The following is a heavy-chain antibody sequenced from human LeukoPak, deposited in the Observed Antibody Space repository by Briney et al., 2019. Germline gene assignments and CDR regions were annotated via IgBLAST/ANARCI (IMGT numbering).Heavy chain of an antibody. Sequence: GGSLRLSCAASGFTFSSYAMNWVRQAPGKGLEWVSGISGSGDSTYYADSVKGRFTISRDNSKNTLYLQMNSLRAEDTAVYYCAKDNLPPDCSGGSCYPPGFDYWGQGTLVTVSS. CDR3: AKDNLPPDCSGGSCYPPGFDY. CDR2: ISGSGDST. V-gene: IGHV3-23*01. CDR1: GFTFSSYA. J-gene: IGHJ4*02. D-gene: IGHD2-15*01.